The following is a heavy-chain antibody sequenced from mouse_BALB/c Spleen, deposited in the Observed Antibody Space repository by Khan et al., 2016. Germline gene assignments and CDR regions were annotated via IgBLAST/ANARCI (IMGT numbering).Heavy chain of an antibody. CDR2: ISYSDST. V-gene: IGHV3-2*02. D-gene: IGHD2-2*01. CDR3: ARGGYDEYFDV. Sequence: VQLQESGPGLVKPSQSLSLTCTVTGYSITSDYAWNWIRQFPGNKLEWMGYISYSDSTSYNPSPKSRISFTRDTSKNQFFLQLNSVTTEDTATYYCARGGYDEYFDVWGAGTTVTVSS. J-gene: IGHJ1*01. CDR1: GYSITSDYA.